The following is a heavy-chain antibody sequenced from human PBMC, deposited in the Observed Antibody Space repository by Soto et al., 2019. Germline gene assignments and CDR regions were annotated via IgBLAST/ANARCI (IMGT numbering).Heavy chain of an antibody. CDR2: ISYDGSNK. CDR3: AKDHTVTRFDY. Sequence: QVQLVESGGGVVQPGRSLRLSCAAAGFTFSSYGMHWVRQAPGKGLEWVAVISYDGSNKYYADSVKGRFTISRDNSKNTLYLQMNSLRAEDTAVYYCAKDHTVTRFDYWGQGTLVTVSS. J-gene: IGHJ4*02. CDR1: GFTFSSYG. V-gene: IGHV3-30*18. D-gene: IGHD4-4*01.